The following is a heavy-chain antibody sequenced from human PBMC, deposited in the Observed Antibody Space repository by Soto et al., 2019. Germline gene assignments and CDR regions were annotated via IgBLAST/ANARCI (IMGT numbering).Heavy chain of an antibody. CDR1: GFTFSSYS. D-gene: IGHD2-15*01. CDR2: ISSSSSTI. Sequence: PGGSLRLSCAASGFTFSSYSMNWVRQAPGKGLEWVSYISSSSSTIYYADSVKGRFTISRDNAKNSLYLQMNSLRAEDTAVYYWARDGGLMSDIVVVVAAPDYWGQGTLVTVSS. V-gene: IGHV3-48*01. CDR3: ARDGGLMSDIVVVVAAPDY. J-gene: IGHJ4*02.